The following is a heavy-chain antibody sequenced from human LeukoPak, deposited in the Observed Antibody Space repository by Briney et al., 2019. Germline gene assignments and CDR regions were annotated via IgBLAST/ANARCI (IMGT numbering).Heavy chain of an antibody. D-gene: IGHD3-10*01. CDR2: LSGGGGGS. J-gene: IGHJ4*02. CDR3: AKEKTGKFDFDY. Sequence: GGSLRLSCAASGITIRTYAMSWVRQAPGKGLEWVSSLSGGGGGSYYADSVKGRVTVSRDDSKNTLYLQMNSLRAEDTAVYYCAKEKTGKFDFDYWGQGTLVIVSS. V-gene: IGHV3-23*01. CDR1: GITIRTYA.